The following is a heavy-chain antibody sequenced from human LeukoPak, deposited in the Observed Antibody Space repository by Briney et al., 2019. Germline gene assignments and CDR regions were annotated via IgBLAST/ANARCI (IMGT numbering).Heavy chain of an antibody. CDR1: GSSFTSYW. V-gene: IGHV5-51*01. J-gene: IGHJ4*02. D-gene: IGHD7-27*01. Sequence: KSGESLKISCKGSGSSFTSYWIGWVRQLPGKGLEWMGIIYPGDSDTRYSPSFQGQVTISADKSISTAYLQWSSLKASDTAIYYCARRELGILYYFDYWGQGTLVTVSS. CDR3: ARRELGILYYFDY. CDR2: IYPGDSDT.